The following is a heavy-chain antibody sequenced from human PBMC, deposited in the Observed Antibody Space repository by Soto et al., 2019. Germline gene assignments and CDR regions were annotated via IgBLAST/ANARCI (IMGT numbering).Heavy chain of an antibody. J-gene: IGHJ3*02. Sequence: SETLSLTCTVSGGSISSYYWSWIRQPPGKGLEWIGYVYYSGSTNYNPSLKSRVTISVDTSKNQFSLKLSSVTAADTAVYYCDRQQWLVLNAFDIRGQGTIVTVSS. CDR2: VYYSGST. CDR1: GGSISSYY. V-gene: IGHV4-59*01. CDR3: DRQQWLVLNAFDI. D-gene: IGHD6-19*01.